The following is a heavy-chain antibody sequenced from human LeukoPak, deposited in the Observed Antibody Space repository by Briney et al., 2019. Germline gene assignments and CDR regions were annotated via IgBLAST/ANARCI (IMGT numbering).Heavy chain of an antibody. CDR3: ARSGYYDSSGPLGDY. V-gene: IGHV3-21*01. Sequence: PGGSLRLSCAASGFTFSSYSMNWVRQAPGKGLEWVSSISSSSSYIYYADSVKGRFTISRDNAKNSLYLQMNSLRAEDTAVYCCARSGYYDSSGPLGDYWGQGTLVTVSS. CDR2: ISSSSSYI. CDR1: GFTFSSYS. D-gene: IGHD3-22*01. J-gene: IGHJ4*02.